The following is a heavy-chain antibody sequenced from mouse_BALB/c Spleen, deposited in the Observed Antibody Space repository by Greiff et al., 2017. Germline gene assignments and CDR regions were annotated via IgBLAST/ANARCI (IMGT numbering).Heavy chain of an antibody. V-gene: IGHV1-54*01. J-gene: IGHJ2*01. Sequence: QVQLQQSGAELVRPGTSVKVSCKASGYAFTNYLIEWVKQRPGQGLEWIGVINPGSGGTNYNEKFKGKATLTADKSSSTAYMQLSSLTSDDSAVYFCARSTGSSYYFDYWGQGTTLTVSS. D-gene: IGHD1-1*01. CDR2: INPGSGGT. CDR1: GYAFTNYL. CDR3: ARSTGSSYYFDY.